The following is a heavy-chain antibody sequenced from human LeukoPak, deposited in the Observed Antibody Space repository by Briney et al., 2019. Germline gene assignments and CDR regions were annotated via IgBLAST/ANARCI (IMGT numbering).Heavy chain of an antibody. CDR1: GFTFSSYS. Sequence: GSLRLSCAASGFTFSSYSMNWVRQAPGKGLEWVSSMTSSSSYIYYADSVKGRFTISRDNAKNSLYLQMNSLRAEDTAVYYCARDRDIVVVPAGIDYWGQGTLVTVSS. CDR3: ARDRDIVVVPAGIDY. CDR2: MTSSSSYI. V-gene: IGHV3-21*01. J-gene: IGHJ4*02. D-gene: IGHD2-2*01.